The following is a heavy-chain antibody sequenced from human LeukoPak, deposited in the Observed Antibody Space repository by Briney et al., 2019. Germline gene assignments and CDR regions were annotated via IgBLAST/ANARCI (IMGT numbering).Heavy chain of an antibody. J-gene: IGHJ6*02. CDR3: ARVSPIAVAGSSYDYAMDV. V-gene: IGHV4-4*07. CDR1: GGSISNYY. Sequence: SESLSLTCNVSGGSISNYYWTWIRQPAGKGLEWIGRIYSSGTTTYNPSLKSRVAVSVDTSRNQFSLKLRSVTAADTAVYYCARVSPIAVAGSSYDYAMDVWGQGTPVSLSS. D-gene: IGHD6-19*01. CDR2: IYSSGTT.